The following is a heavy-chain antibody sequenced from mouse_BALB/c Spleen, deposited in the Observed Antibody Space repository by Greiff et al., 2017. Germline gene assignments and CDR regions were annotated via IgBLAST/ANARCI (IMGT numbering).Heavy chain of an antibody. CDR2: INPSTGYT. Sequence: ESGAELAKPGASVKMSCKASGYTFTSYWMHWVKQRPGQGLEWIGYINPSTGYTEYNQKFKDKATLTADKSSSTAYMQLSSLTSEDSAVYYCARGRWLLRRYYAMDYWGQGTSVTVSS. D-gene: IGHD2-3*01. CDR3: ARGRWLLRRYYAMDY. V-gene: IGHV1-7*01. CDR1: GYTFTSYW. J-gene: IGHJ4*01.